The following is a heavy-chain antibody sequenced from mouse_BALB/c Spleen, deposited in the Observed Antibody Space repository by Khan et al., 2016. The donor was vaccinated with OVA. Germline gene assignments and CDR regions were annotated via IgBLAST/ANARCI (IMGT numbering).Heavy chain of an antibody. CDR3: ASHLTGSFAY. J-gene: IGHJ3*01. V-gene: IGHV5-6*01. Sequence: EVQGVESGGDLVKPGGSLRLSCAASGFTFSAYGMSWVRQPPDKRLEWVATIKSDGYYNYYPDTVKGRFTISRNNAENTLDLQMSSLKSDDTAIYYCASHLTGSFAYWGQGTLVTVSA. D-gene: IGHD4-1*01. CDR2: IKSDGYYN. CDR1: GFTFSAYG.